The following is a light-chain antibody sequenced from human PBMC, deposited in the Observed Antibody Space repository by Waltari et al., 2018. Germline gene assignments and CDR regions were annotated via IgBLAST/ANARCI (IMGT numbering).Light chain of an antibody. J-gene: IGLJ3*02. CDR3: ATWDDTLSGPV. V-gene: IGLV1-44*01. Sequence: QAVLNQPPSVSATPGQRVSIFCSGGGSSVGHSSFNGYQHFPGEAPKLLIFANDQRPSGVPDRFSGSKSGASASLVISGLQSDDEGEYFCATWDDTLSGPVFGGGTKVTVL. CDR1: GSSVGHSS. CDR2: AND.